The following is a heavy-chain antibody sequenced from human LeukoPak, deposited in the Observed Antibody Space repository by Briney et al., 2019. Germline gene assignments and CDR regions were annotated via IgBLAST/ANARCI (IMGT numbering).Heavy chain of an antibody. D-gene: IGHD3-22*01. Sequence: ASVKVSCKASGYTFTSYAMHWVRQAPGQRLEWMGWINAGNGNTKYSQEFQGRVTITRDTSASTAYMELSSLRSEDMAVYYCAIPYDSSGSFDYWGQGTLVTVSS. CDR3: AIPYDSSGSFDY. V-gene: IGHV1-3*03. J-gene: IGHJ4*02. CDR2: INAGNGNT. CDR1: GYTFTSYA.